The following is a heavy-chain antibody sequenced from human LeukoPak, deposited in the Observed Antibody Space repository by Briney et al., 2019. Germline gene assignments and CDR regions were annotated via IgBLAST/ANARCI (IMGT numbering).Heavy chain of an antibody. D-gene: IGHD4-11*01. Sequence: GGSLRLSCAASGFTFSNAWMSWVRQAPGKGLEWVGRIKSKTDGGTTDYAAPVKGRFTISRDDSKNTLYLQMNSLKTEDTAVYYCTTPYSNYDYFDYWGQGTLVTVSS. V-gene: IGHV3-15*01. CDR3: TTPYSNYDYFDY. J-gene: IGHJ4*02. CDR1: GFTFSNAW. CDR2: IKSKTDGGTT.